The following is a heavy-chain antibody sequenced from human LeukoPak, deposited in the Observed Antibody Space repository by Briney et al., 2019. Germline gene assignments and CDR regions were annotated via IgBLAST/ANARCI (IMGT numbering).Heavy chain of an antibody. CDR3: ARDMEPMVGATSGGLDY. D-gene: IGHD1-26*01. CDR1: GFTFSSYA. V-gene: IGHV3-30-3*01. J-gene: IGHJ4*02. CDR2: ISYDGSNK. Sequence: GGSLRLSCAASGFTFSSYAMHWVRQAPGKGLEWVAVISYDGSNKYYADSVKGRFTISRDNSKNTLYLQMNSLRAEDTAVYYCARDMEPMVGATSGGLDYWGQGTLVTVSS.